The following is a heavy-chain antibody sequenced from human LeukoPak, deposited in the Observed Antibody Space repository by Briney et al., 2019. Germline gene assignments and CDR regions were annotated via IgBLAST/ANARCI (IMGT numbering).Heavy chain of an antibody. CDR3: ARQVHYYDSSGYYYGNWFDP. V-gene: IGHV5-51*01. CDR1: GYSFTSYW. D-gene: IGHD3-22*01. CDR2: IYPGDSDT. Sequence: GESLKISCKGSGYSFTSYWIGWVRPMPGKGLEWMGIIYPGDSDTRYSPSFQGQVTISADKSISTAYLQWSSLKASDTAMYYCARQVHYYDSSGYYYGNWFDPWGQGTLVTVSS. J-gene: IGHJ5*02.